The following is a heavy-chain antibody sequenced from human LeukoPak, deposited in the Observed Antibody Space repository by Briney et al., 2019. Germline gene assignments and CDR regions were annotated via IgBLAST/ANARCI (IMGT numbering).Heavy chain of an antibody. J-gene: IGHJ4*02. Sequence: PGGSLRLSCAASGFTFSSYAMHWVRQAPGKGLEWVAFIWFDGSNKHYADSVKGRLTISRDNSEDTLYLQMNSLRAEDTAVYYCVREPSGSRFAFDSWVQAALFTVSS. CDR1: GFTFSSYA. CDR3: VREPSGSRFAFDS. V-gene: IGHV3-33*08. CDR2: IWFDGSNK. D-gene: IGHD5-18*01.